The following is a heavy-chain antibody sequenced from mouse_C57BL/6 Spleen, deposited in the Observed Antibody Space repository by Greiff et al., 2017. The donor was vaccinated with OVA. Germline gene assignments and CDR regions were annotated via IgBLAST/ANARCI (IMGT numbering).Heavy chain of an antibody. CDR3: ARVLYGSSLKADD. D-gene: IGHD1-1*01. Sequence: QVQLQQPGAELVKPGASVKLSCKASGYTFTSYWMHWVKQRPGQGLEWIGMIHPNSGSTNYNEKFKSKATLTVDKSSSTAYMQLSSLTSEDSAVYYCARVLYGSSLKADDWGQGTTLTVSS. CDR2: IHPNSGST. V-gene: IGHV1-64*01. CDR1: GYTFTSYW. J-gene: IGHJ2*01.